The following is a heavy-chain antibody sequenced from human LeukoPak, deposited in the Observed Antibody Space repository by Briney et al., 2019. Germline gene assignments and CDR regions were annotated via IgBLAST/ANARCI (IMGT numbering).Heavy chain of an antibody. CDR2: INNSGDNT. D-gene: IGHD1-1*01. CDR3: ARSLKWNLVGFDY. CDR1: GFTFRSYA. J-gene: IGHJ4*02. Sequence: GGSLRLSCTASGFTFRSYAMNWVRQAPGKGLEWVSVINNSGDNTFSDSVKGRFTISRDNSKNMLYLQMSSLRGEDTALYYCARSLKWNLVGFDYWGQGTLVTVSS. V-gene: IGHV3-23*01.